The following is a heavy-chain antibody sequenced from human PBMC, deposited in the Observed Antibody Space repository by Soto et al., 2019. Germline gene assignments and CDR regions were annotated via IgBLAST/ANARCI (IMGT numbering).Heavy chain of an antibody. Sequence: QVQLVESGGGVVQPGRSLRLSCAASGFTFSSYAMHWVRQAPGKGLEWVAVISYDGSNKYYADSVKGRFTISIDNSKNTLYLQINSLRAEDTAVYYCAREQQLVVQNYYYYYGMDVWGQGTTVTVAS. CDR2: ISYDGSNK. D-gene: IGHD6-13*01. CDR3: AREQQLVVQNYYYYYGMDV. CDR1: GFTFSSYA. V-gene: IGHV3-30-3*01. J-gene: IGHJ6*02.